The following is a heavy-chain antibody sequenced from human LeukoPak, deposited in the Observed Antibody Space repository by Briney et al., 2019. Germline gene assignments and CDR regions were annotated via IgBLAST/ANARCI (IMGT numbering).Heavy chain of an antibody. CDR3: AKIAVAYFDY. CDR1: GFTVSNSN. CDR2: IYSGGAA. Sequence: GGSLRLSCAASGFTVSNSNMGWVRQAPGKGLEWVSVIYSGGAAYYPDSVKGRFIISRDLSKNTLFLQMNDLRAEDTAVYYCAKIAVAYFDYWGQGTLVTVSS. J-gene: IGHJ4*02. V-gene: IGHV3-66*01. D-gene: IGHD6-19*01.